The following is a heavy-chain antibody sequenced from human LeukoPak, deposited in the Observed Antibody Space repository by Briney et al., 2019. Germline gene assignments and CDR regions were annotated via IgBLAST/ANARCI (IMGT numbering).Heavy chain of an antibody. Sequence: PGGSLRLSCAASGFTFSSYGMHWVRQAPGKGLEWVAVIWYDGSNKYYADSVKGRFTISRDNSKNTLYLQMNSLRAEDTAVYYCARDHRVYCSGGSCYLQPFYYYGMDVWGQGTTATVSS. CDR2: IWYDGSNK. CDR1: GFTFSSYG. CDR3: ARDHRVYCSGGSCYLQPFYYYGMDV. J-gene: IGHJ6*02. V-gene: IGHV3-33*01. D-gene: IGHD2-15*01.